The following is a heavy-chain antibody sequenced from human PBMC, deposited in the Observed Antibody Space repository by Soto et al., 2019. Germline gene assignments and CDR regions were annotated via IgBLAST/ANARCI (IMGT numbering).Heavy chain of an antibody. Sequence: SETLSLTCAVYGGSFSGYYWSWIRQPPGKGLEWIGEINHSGSTNYNPSLKSRVTISVDTSKNQFSLKLSSVTAADTAVYYCARLGVVQPRDGYNFDYFDYWGQGTLVTVSS. V-gene: IGHV4-34*01. CDR3: ARLGVVQPRDGYNFDYFDY. CDR1: GGSFSGYY. J-gene: IGHJ4*02. D-gene: IGHD5-12*01. CDR2: INHSGST.